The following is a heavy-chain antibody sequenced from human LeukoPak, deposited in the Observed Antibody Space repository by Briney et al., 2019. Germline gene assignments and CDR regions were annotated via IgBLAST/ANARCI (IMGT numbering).Heavy chain of an antibody. V-gene: IGHV4-59*05. J-gene: IGHJ3*02. CDR2: IYYSGST. CDR3: VSICQGYYDSSGCDAFDI. Sequence: GSLRLSCAASGFTFSSYAMSWVRQAPGKGLEWIGSIYYSGSTYYNPSLKSRVTISVDTSKNQFSLKLSSVTAADTAVYYCVSICQGYYDSSGCDAFDIWGQGTMVTVSS. CDR1: GFTFSSYA. D-gene: IGHD3-22*01.